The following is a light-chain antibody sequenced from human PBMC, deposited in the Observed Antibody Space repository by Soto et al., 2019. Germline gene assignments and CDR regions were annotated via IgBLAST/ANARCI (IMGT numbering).Light chain of an antibody. J-gene: IGKJ1*01. CDR1: QSVSNNY. Sequence: EVVLTQSPGTLSLSPGERATLSCRASQSVSNNYLAWYQQKPGQAPRLLIYGASTRATGVPDRFSGSGSGTEFTLTISRLEPEDFVLVYCHQYSSSPRTFGQGTRVEVK. V-gene: IGKV3-20*01. CDR3: HQYSSSPRT. CDR2: GAS.